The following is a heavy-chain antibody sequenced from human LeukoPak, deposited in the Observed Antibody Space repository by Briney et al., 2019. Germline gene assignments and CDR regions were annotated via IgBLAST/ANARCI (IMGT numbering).Heavy chain of an antibody. V-gene: IGHV3-30*03. Sequence: PGGSLRLSCAASGFTFSSYGMHWVRQVPGKGLEWVAVISYDGSNKYYADSVKGRFTISRDNSKNTLYLQMSSLRAEDTAVYSCAASYYYDSSDYYSPAYWGQGTLVTVSS. CDR2: ISYDGSNK. J-gene: IGHJ4*02. CDR1: GFTFSSYG. CDR3: AASYYYDSSDYYSPAY. D-gene: IGHD3-22*01.